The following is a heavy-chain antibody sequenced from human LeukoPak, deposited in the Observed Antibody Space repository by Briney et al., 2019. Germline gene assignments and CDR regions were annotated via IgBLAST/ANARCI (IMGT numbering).Heavy chain of an antibody. Sequence: EASVKVSCKASGYIFTNYAINWVRQAPGEGFEWMGWISTNKGNTEYAEKFQGRVTLTTDTSTSTAYMELRSLRSDDTAVYYCARDLEAAAGLGDAFDIWGQGTMVTVSS. D-gene: IGHD6-13*01. CDR2: ISTNKGNT. V-gene: IGHV1-18*01. J-gene: IGHJ3*02. CDR3: ARDLEAAAGLGDAFDI. CDR1: GYIFTNYA.